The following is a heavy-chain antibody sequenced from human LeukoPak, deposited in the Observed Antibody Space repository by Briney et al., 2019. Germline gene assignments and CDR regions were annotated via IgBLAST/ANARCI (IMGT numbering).Heavy chain of an antibody. V-gene: IGHV4-61*02. CDR1: GGSISSGSYY. J-gene: IGHJ6*03. CDR3: ARDEFGSWADYYYYYMDV. D-gene: IGHD6-13*01. Sequence: SETLSLTCTVSGGSISSGSYYWSWIRQPAGKGLEWIGRIYTSGSTNYNPSLKSRVTISVDTSKNQFSLKLSSVTAADTAVYYCARDEFGSWADYYYYYMDVWGKGTTVTVSS. CDR2: IYTSGST.